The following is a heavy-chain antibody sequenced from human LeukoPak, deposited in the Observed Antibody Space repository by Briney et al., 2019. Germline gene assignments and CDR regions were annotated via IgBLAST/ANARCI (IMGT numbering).Heavy chain of an antibody. CDR1: GFTFSSYA. D-gene: IGHD2-2*01. CDR3: VRGTQIFDF. CDR2: ISCDGSNK. J-gene: IGHJ4*02. V-gene: IGHV3-30*07. Sequence: GRSLRLSCAASGFTFSSYAMHWVRQAPGKGLEWVAVISCDGSNKYYADSVKGRFTISRDNSKNTLYLQMNSLRAEDTAVYYCVRGTQIFDFWGQGTLVTVSS.